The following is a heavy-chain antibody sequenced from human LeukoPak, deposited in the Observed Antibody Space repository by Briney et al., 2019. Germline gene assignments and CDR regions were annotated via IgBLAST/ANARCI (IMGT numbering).Heavy chain of an antibody. CDR1: GFTVSSNY. D-gene: IGHD6-19*01. Sequence: RPGGSLRLSCAASGFTVSSNYMSWVRQAPVKGLEWVSVIYSGGSTYYADSVKGRFAISRHNSKNTLYLEMNSLRPEDTAVYYCARDEMAADYWGQGTLVTVSS. V-gene: IGHV3-53*04. J-gene: IGHJ4*02. CDR3: ARDEMAADY. CDR2: IYSGGST.